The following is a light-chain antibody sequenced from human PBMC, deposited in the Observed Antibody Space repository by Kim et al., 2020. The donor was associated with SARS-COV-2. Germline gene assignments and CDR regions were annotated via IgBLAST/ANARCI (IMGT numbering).Light chain of an antibody. Sequence: DIQMTQSPSSLSASVGDRVTITCQASQDISNHLNWYQQKPGKAPKVVIYDASDLETGVPSTFSGSGSGTHFTLTISSLQPEDIGTYYCQQQDSFPLTFGGGTKLEI. CDR3: QQQDSFPLT. CDR2: DAS. J-gene: IGKJ4*01. CDR1: QDISNH. V-gene: IGKV1-33*01.